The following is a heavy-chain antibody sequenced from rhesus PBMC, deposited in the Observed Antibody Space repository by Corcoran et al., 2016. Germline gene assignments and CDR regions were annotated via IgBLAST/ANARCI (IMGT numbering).Heavy chain of an antibody. J-gene: IGHJ4*01. Sequence: QVQLQESGPGVVKPSETLSLTCAVSGYSISSGYDWSWIRQPPGKGLEWIGYIYGSSGSTNYNPSLQNPVTLSKDTSKNQFSLKLSSVTAADTAVYYCARETLYGTSYLFDYWGQGVLVTVSS. CDR1: GYSISSGYD. D-gene: IGHD4-29*01. V-gene: IGHV4-76*01. CDR2: IYGSSGST. CDR3: ARETLYGTSYLFDY.